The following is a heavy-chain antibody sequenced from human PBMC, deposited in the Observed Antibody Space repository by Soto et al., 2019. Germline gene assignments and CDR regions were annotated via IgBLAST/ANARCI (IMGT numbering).Heavy chain of an antibody. CDR1: GFTFSSYA. D-gene: IGHD3-9*01. J-gene: IGHJ6*02. CDR2: ISGSGGST. V-gene: IGHV3-23*01. Sequence: PGGSLRLSCAASGFTFSSYAMSWVRQAPGKGLEWVSAISGSGGSTYYADSVKGRFTISRDNSKNTLYLQMNSLRAEDTAVYYCAKIGSGILTGWEYYYYYGMDVWGQGTTVTVSS. CDR3: AKIGSGILTGWEYYYYYGMDV.